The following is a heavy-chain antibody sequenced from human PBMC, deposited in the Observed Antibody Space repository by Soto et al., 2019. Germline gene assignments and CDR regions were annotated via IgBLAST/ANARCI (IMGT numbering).Heavy chain of an antibody. V-gene: IGHV3-30*03. CDR2: ILYDGSKE. CDR1: GFDFSGYG. D-gene: IGHD4-17*01. CDR3: AGGGYGDLGYFDH. Sequence: QVQLVESGGGVVQPGRSLRLSCVSSGFDFSGYGMHWVRQAPGKGLEWVALILYDGSKEFYADSVKGRFTISRDNSQDKLYIQMNSQRAEDTAVYYCAGGGYGDLGYFDHWGQGSLVTVSS. J-gene: IGHJ4*02.